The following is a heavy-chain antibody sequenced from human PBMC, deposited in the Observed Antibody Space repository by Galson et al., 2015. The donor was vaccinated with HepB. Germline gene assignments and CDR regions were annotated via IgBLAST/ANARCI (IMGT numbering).Heavy chain of an antibody. CDR2: ITSNGDHT. D-gene: IGHD3-16*01. CDR3: VNGGPTALSHYDS. J-gene: IGHJ4*02. Sequence: SLRLSCAVSGFTFSSYAMHWVRQAPGKGLEFVPDITSNGDHTDYADSVKGRFTISRDNSKNTLSLQMSSLRPEDTAVYSCVNGGPTALSHYDSWGQGTLVTVSS. V-gene: IGHV3-64D*06. CDR1: GFTFSSYA.